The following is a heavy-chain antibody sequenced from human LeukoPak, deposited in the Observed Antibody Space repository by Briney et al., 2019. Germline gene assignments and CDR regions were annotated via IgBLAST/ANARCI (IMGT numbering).Heavy chain of an antibody. V-gene: IGHV4-34*01. J-gene: IGHJ4*02. CDR1: GGSFSSYY. CDR3: ASQYSGSPSDY. CDR2: INHSGST. Sequence: SETLSLTCAVYGGSFSSYYWSWIRQPPGKGLEWIGEINHSGSTNYNPSLKSRVTISVDTSKNQFSLKLSSVTAADTAVYYCASQYSGSPSDYWGQGTLVTVSS. D-gene: IGHD1-26*01.